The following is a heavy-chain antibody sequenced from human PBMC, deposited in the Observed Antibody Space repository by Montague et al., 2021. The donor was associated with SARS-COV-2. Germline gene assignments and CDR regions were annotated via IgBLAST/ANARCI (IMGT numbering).Heavy chain of an antibody. CDR3: ARLGDGVVPSPILGVGPYYSYYYMDV. Sequence: SETLSLTCAVHGGSFSTYSWNWIRQPPGKGLEWIGEIHHGGSTNYNPTLKSQVTISADTSKTQFTLKLTSGAAADTAVYYCARLGDGVVPSPILGVGPYYSYYYMDVRGQGTTVTVSS. CDR1: GGSFSTYS. CDR2: IHHGGST. D-gene: IGHD3-10*01. J-gene: IGHJ6*03. V-gene: IGHV4-34*01.